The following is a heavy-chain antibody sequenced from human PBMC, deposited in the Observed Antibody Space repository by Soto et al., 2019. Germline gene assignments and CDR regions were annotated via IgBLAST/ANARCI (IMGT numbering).Heavy chain of an antibody. Sequence: QVTLKESGPVLVKPTETLTLTCTVSGFSLTNARMGVTWIRQPPGKALEWLAHIFSNDEKSYSTSLKSRLTISRDTSKSQVVLTMTNMDPVDTATYYCARHGRGVGARPLDYWGEGTLVTVSS. CDR1: GFSLTNARMG. J-gene: IGHJ4*02. CDR3: ARHGRGVGARPLDY. CDR2: IFSNDEK. V-gene: IGHV2-26*01. D-gene: IGHD1-26*01.